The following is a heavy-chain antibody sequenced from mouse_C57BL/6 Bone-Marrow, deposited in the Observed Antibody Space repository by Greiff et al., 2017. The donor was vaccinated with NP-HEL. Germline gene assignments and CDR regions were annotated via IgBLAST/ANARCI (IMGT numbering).Heavy chain of an antibody. CDR3: ARGDYYSNYYYAMDY. D-gene: IGHD2-5*01. Sequence: VQLQQSGAELARPGASVKMSCKASGYTFTSYTMHWVKQRPGQGLEWIGYINPSSGYTKYNQKFKDKATLTADKSSSTAYMQLSSLTSEDSAVYYCARGDYYSNYYYAMDYWGQGTSVTVSS. CDR1: GYTFTSYT. CDR2: INPSSGYT. J-gene: IGHJ4*01. V-gene: IGHV1-4*01.